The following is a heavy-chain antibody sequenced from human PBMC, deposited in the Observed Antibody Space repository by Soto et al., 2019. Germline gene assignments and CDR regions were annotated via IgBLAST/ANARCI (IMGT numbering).Heavy chain of an antibody. D-gene: IGHD2-2*01. CDR3: AKDRNVVVPAAPDAFDI. CDR1: RFSVKSYV. Sequence: CASCRFSVKSYVMSWVCQTTGKGLEWVSAISGSGGSTYYADSVKGRFTISRDNSKNTLYLQMNSLRAEDTAVYYSAKDRNVVVPAAPDAFDIWGQGTMVTVS. V-gene: IGHV3-23*01. CDR2: ISGSGGST. J-gene: IGHJ3*02.